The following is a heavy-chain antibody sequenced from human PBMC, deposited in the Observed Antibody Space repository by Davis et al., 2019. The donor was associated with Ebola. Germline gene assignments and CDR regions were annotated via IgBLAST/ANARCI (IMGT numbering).Heavy chain of an antibody. Sequence: MPGGSLRLSCGVFGGSFSGYYWTWIRQSPGKGLEWLGEINEGGYTNYNPSLKSRVTISIDTSKNQFSLKLTSVTAADTAVYYCAREGPGYWGQGTLVTVSS. V-gene: IGHV4-34*01. CDR1: GGSFSGYY. CDR3: AREGPGY. J-gene: IGHJ4*02. D-gene: IGHD3-10*01. CDR2: INEGGYT.